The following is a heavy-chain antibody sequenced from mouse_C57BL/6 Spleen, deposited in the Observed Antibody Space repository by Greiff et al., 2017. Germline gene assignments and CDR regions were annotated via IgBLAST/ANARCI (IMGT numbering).Heavy chain of an antibody. CDR1: GFTFSSYT. D-gene: IGHD4-1*01. CDR3: ARQAPGTHYFDY. V-gene: IGHV5-9*01. CDR2: ISGGGGNT. Sequence: EVMLVESGGGLVKPGGSLKLSCAASGFTFSSYTMSWVRQTPEKRLEWVATISGGGGNTYYPDSVKGRFTISRDNAKNTLYLQMSSLRSEDTALYYCARQAPGTHYFDYWGQGTTLTVSS. J-gene: IGHJ2*01.